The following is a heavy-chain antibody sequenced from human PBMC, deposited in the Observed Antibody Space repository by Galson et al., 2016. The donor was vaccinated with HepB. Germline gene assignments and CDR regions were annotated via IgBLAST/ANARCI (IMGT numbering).Heavy chain of an antibody. CDR2: ISYDGSNK. CDR3: ARVPGVFGVVNNDY. V-gene: IGHV3-30-3*01. J-gene: IGHJ4*02. D-gene: IGHD3-3*01. CDR1: GFTFSSYA. Sequence: SLRLSCAASGFTFSSYAMHWVRQAPGKGLEWVAVISYDGSNKYYAGSVKGRFTISRDNSKNTLYLQMNSLRTEDTAVYYCARVPGVFGVVNNDYWGQGTLVTVSS.